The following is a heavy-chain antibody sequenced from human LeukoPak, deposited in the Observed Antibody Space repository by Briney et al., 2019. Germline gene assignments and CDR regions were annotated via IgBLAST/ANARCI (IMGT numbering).Heavy chain of an antibody. J-gene: IGHJ5*02. CDR2: IYYSGST. CDR1: GGSISSGDYY. CDR3: ARVWGIAAAASFDP. D-gene: IGHD6-13*01. V-gene: IGHV4-61*08. Sequence: SETLSLTCTVSGGSISSGDYYWSWIRQPPGKGLEWIGYIYYSGSTNYNPSLKSRVTISVDTSKNQFSLKLSSVTAADTAVYYCARVWGIAAAASFDPWGQGTLVTVSS.